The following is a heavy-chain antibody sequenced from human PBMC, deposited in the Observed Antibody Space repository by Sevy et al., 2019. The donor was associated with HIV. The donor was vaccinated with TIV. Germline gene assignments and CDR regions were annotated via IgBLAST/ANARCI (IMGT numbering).Heavy chain of an antibody. D-gene: IGHD3-16*01. Sequence: GGSLRLSCAASGXXXXXAWMNWVRQAPGKXLEWVGRIKXKXDGGTTDYAAPVKGRFTSSRDDSKNTLYLQMNSLKTXGTAVYYCTTDGGGXNYXYXFDYWGQGTLVTVSS. J-gene: IGHJ4*02. CDR3: TTDGGGXNYXYXFDY. CDR2: IKXKXDGGTT. V-gene: IGHV3-15*07. CDR1: GXXXXXAW.